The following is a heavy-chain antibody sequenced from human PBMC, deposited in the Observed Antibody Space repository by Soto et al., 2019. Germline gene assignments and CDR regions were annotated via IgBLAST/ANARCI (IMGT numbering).Heavy chain of an antibody. J-gene: IGHJ5*02. CDR1: GGSISSGGYY. CDR3: ARVGRILHWFDP. D-gene: IGHD2-15*01. CDR2: IYYSGST. Sequence: SETLSLTCTVSGGSISSGGYYWSWIRQHPGKGLEWIGYIYYSGSTYYNPSLKSRVTISVDTSKNQFSLKLSSVTAADTAVYYCARVGRILHWFDPWGQGTLVTVSS. V-gene: IGHV4-31*03.